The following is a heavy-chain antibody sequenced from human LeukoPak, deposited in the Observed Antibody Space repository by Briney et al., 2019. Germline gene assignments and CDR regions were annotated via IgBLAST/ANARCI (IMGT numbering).Heavy chain of an antibody. J-gene: IGHJ4*02. V-gene: IGHV4-34*01. CDR3: ARGPGSGWYGVYFF. CDR1: GGSFSGYY. Sequence: TSETLSLTCAVYGGSFSGYYWSWIRQPPGKGLEWIGEINHSGSTNYNPSLKSRVTISVDTSKNQFSLKLSCVTAADTAVYYCARGPGSGWYGVYFFCGQGTLVTVSS. D-gene: IGHD6-19*01. CDR2: INHSGST.